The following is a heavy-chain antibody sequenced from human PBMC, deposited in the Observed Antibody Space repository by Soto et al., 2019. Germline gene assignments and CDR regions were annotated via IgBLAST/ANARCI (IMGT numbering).Heavy chain of an antibody. CDR2: IYHSGST. D-gene: IGHD3-9*01. V-gene: IGHV4-4*02. Sequence: SETLSLTCAVSGGSISSGNWWSWGRQPPGKGLEWIGEIYHSGSTNYNPSLKSRVTISVDKSKNQFSLKLSSVTAADTALYYCARKLYDILTGYFASWGQGTLVT. CDR1: GGSISSGNW. J-gene: IGHJ5*02. CDR3: ARKLYDILTGYFAS.